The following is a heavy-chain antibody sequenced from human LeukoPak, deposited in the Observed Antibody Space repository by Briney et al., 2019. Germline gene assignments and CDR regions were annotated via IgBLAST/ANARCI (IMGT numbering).Heavy chain of an antibody. CDR3: ARSMWGSYLNF. D-gene: IGHD3-16*02. CDR2: INTNTGNP. CDR1: EYTFTNYA. J-gene: IGHJ4*02. Sequence: ASVKVSCKASEYTFTNYAMNWVRQAPGQGLEWMGWINTNTGNPTSAQDFTGRFVFSLDTSVSTAYLQISSLKAEDTAVYYCARSMWGSYLNFWGQGTLVTVSS. V-gene: IGHV7-4-1*02.